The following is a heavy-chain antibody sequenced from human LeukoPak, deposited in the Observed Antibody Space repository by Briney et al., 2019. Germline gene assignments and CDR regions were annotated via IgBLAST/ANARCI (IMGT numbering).Heavy chain of an antibody. D-gene: IGHD6-6*01. CDR2: ISYDGSNK. CDR1: GFTFSSYA. Sequence: GGSLTLSCAASGFTFSSYAMHWVRQAPGKGLEWVAVISYDGSNKYYADSVKGRFTISRDNSKNTLYLQMNSLRAEDTAVYYCARGIAARFIDYWGQGTLVTVSS. CDR3: ARGIAARFIDY. V-gene: IGHV3-30*01. J-gene: IGHJ4*02.